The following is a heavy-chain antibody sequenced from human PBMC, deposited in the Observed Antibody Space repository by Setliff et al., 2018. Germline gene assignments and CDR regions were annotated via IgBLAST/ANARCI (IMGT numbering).Heavy chain of an antibody. CDR1: EFTFNIFD. J-gene: IGHJ4*02. Sequence: PGGSLRLSCAASEFTFNIFDIYWVRQAPGKGLVWVSRISEDGSDTTYADSVKGRFTISRDNAKNTLYLQMNSLRAEDTAVYYCARGNSGGDYWGQGTVVTVSS. CDR2: ISEDGSDT. CDR3: ARGNSGGDY. V-gene: IGHV3-74*01. D-gene: IGHD6-25*01.